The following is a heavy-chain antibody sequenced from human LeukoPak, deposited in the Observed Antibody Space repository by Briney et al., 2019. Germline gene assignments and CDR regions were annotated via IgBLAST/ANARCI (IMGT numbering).Heavy chain of an antibody. V-gene: IGHV3-7*01. J-gene: IGHJ6*02. CDR1: GFTFSSYA. CDR2: IKQDGSEK. D-gene: IGHD5-18*01. CDR3: ARGYSYGPYYYYGMDV. Sequence: PGGSLRLSCAASGFTFSSYAMSWVRQAPGKGLEWVANIKQDGSEKYYVDSVKGRFTISRDNAKNSLYLQMNSLRAEDTAVYYCARGYSYGPYYYYGMDVWGQGTTVTVSS.